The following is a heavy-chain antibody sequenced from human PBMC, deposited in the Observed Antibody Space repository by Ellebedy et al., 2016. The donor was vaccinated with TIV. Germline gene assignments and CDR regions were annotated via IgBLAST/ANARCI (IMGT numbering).Heavy chain of an antibody. D-gene: IGHD3-9*01. CDR3: AKDITPTYYDILTGFNWFDP. Sequence: SLKISCAASRFTFDDYAMHWVRQAPGKGLEWVSGISWNSGSIGYADSVKGRFTISRDNAKNSLYLQMNSLRAEDTALYYCAKDITPTYYDILTGFNWFDPWGQGTLVTVSS. V-gene: IGHV3-9*01. CDR1: RFTFDDYA. CDR2: ISWNSGSI. J-gene: IGHJ5*02.